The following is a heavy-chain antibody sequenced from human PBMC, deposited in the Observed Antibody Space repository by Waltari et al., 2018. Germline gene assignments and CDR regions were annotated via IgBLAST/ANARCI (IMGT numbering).Heavy chain of an antibody. V-gene: IGHV4-39*01. D-gene: IGHD5-12*01. CDR2: LSYSGTT. Sequence: QLQLQESGPGLVKPSETLSLTCSVSGVSITSDRHYWGWIRQPPGQGLEWIATLSYSGTTYSSPSLKRGVTLSRDTSKNQVSLQLGSVTAADTAVYYCATYIGASLGTAAFDVWGQGTMVTVSS. CDR1: GVSITSDRHY. CDR3: ATYIGASLGTAAFDV. J-gene: IGHJ3*01.